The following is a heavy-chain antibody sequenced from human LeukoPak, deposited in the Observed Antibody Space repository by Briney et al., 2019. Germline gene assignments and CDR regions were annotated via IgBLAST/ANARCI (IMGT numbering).Heavy chain of an antibody. CDR2: INHSGST. J-gene: IGHJ4*02. CDR1: GGSFSGYY. V-gene: IGHV4-34*01. D-gene: IGHD3-10*01. Sequence: PSETLSLTCAVYGGSFSGYYWSWIRQPPGKGLEWIGEINHSGSTNYNPSLKSRVTISVDTSKNQFSLKLSSVTAADTAVYYCARLGSSWWFGELPYYFDYWGQGTLVTVSS. CDR3: ARLGSSWWFGELPYYFDY.